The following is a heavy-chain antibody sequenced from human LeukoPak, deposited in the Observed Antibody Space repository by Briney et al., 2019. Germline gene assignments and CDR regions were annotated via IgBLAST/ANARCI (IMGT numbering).Heavy chain of an antibody. V-gene: IGHV4-59*08. CDR3: ARRGGTVVGDTGYHYWYFDN. J-gene: IGHJ4*02. D-gene: IGHD5-12*01. CDR1: GGSISSYY. CDR2: ISDSGST. Sequence: SETLSLTCTVSGGSISSYYWSWVRQFPGKGLEWIGYISDSGSTNYSPSLESRVTISVDTSKNKFFLILSSVTAADTAVYYCARRGGTVVGDTGYHYWYFDNWGQGTLVPVSS.